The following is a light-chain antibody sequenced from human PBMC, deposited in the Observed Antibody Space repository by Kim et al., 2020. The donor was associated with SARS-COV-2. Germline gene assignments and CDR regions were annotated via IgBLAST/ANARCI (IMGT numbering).Light chain of an antibody. Sequence: QSVLTQPPSASGTPGQRVTISCSGSSFNIGSNTVNWYQQLPGTAPKLLIHSNNQRPSGVPDRFSGSKSGTSASLAISGLQSEDEADYYCAAWDDSLNGHVFGTGTKVTVL. CDR3: AAWDDSLNGHV. V-gene: IGLV1-44*01. CDR2: SNN. J-gene: IGLJ1*01. CDR1: SFNIGSNT.